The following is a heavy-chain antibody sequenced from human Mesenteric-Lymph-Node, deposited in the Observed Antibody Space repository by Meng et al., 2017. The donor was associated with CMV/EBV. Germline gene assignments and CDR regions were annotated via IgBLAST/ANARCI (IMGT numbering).Heavy chain of an antibody. D-gene: IGHD3-9*01. CDR3: ARLGRYYDIMNGYSSYWYFDL. Sequence: TSGVGVGLIRQPPGKALDWLALLSWSAAQRHSPSLKNRLTITIGTSKTQVVLNMTNMDPVDTATYYCARLGRYYDIMNGYSSYWYFDLWGRGTLVTVSS. V-gene: IGHV2-5*01. CDR1: TSGVG. J-gene: IGHJ2*01. CDR2: LSWSAAQ.